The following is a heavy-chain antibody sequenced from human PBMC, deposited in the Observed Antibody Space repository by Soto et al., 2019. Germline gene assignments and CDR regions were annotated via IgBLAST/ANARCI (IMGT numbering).Heavy chain of an antibody. D-gene: IGHD4-17*01. V-gene: IGHV3-23*01. J-gene: IGHJ4*02. CDR1: GFTFSSYA. Sequence: EVQLLESGGGLVQPGGSLRLSCAASGFTFSSYAMSWVRQAPGKGLEWVSAISGSGGSTYYADSVKGRFTISRDNSKNTLDLQMNSLRAEDTAVYYCAKNFSDYGDTFDYWGQGTLVTGSS. CDR2: ISGSGGST. CDR3: AKNFSDYGDTFDY.